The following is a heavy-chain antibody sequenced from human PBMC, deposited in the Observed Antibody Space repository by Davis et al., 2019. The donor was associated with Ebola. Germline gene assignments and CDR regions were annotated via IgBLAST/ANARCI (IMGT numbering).Heavy chain of an antibody. CDR1: GGSISSGDYY. Sequence: PSETLSLTCTVSGGSISSGDYYWSWIRQPPGKGLEWIGYIYYSGSTYYNPSLKSRVTISVDTSKNQFSLKLSSVTAADTAVYYCARATPHYYDSSGYPAGWFDPWGQGTLVTVSS. V-gene: IGHV4-30-4*01. CDR3: ARATPHYYDSSGYPAGWFDP. J-gene: IGHJ5*02. D-gene: IGHD3-22*01. CDR2: IYYSGST.